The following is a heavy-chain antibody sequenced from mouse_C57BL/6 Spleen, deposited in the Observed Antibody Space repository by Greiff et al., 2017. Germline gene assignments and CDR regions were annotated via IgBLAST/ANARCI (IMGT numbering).Heavy chain of an antibody. Sequence: QVQLQQPGAELVKPGASVTMSCKASGYTFTSYWITWVKQRPGQGLEWIGDIYPGSGSTNYNEKFKSKATLTVDTSSSTAYMQLSSLTSEDSAVYYCARWDYGNPYFDYWGQGTTLTVSS. D-gene: IGHD2-1*01. J-gene: IGHJ2*01. V-gene: IGHV1-55*01. CDR1: GYTFTSYW. CDR2: IYPGSGST. CDR3: ARWDYGNPYFDY.